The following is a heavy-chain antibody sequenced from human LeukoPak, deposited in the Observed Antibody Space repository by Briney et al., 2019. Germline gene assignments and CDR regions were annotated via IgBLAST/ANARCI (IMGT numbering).Heavy chain of an antibody. CDR2: TAHGGST. CDR1: GYSISGGYF. V-gene: IGHV4-38-2*01. CDR3: ARVTRNSGWFFDY. D-gene: IGHD6-19*01. Sequence: SETLSLTCDVSGYSISGGYFWGCIRQPPGMGLEGIGSTAHGGSTYFNPSLKGRFSISIDGSKNQFSLSLTSVTAADTAIYYCARVTRNSGWFFDYWGQGTLATVSS. J-gene: IGHJ4*02.